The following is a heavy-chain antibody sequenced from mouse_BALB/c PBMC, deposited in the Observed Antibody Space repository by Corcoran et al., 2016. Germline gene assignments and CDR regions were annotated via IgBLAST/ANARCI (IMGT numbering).Heavy chain of an antibody. CDR3: ARRGDGYPFAY. CDR1: GYSFTGYT. D-gene: IGHD2-3*01. V-gene: IGHV1-18*01. J-gene: IGHJ3*01. CDR2: INPYNGGT. Sequence: EVKLQQSGPELVKPGASMKISCKASGYSFTGYTMNWVKQSHGQNLEWIGLINPYNGGTSYNQKFKGKATLTVDKSSSTAYMELLSLTSEDSAVYYCARRGDGYPFAYWGQGTLVTVSA.